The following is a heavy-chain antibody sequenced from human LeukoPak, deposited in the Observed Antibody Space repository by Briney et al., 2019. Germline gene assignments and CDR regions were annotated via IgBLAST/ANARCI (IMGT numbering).Heavy chain of an antibody. CDR3: ARAGRYGSSWYIGYYYYGMDV. D-gene: IGHD6-13*01. Sequence: GASVKVSCKASGGTFSSYAISWVRQAPGQGLEWMGGIIPIFGTANYAQKFQGRVTITADESTSTAYMELSSLRSEDTAVYYCARAGRYGSSWYIGYYYYGMDVWGQGTTVTVSS. J-gene: IGHJ6*02. V-gene: IGHV1-69*13. CDR1: GGTFSSYA. CDR2: IIPIFGTA.